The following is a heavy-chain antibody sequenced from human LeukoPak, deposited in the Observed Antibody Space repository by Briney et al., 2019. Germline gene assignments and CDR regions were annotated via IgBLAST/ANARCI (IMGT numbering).Heavy chain of an antibody. J-gene: IGHJ4*02. CDR1: GYSISSGYY. V-gene: IGHV4-38-2*02. CDR2: IYHSGST. Sequence: SETLSLTCTVSGYSISSGYYWGWIRQPPGKGLEWVGSIYHSGSTYYNPSLKSRVTISVDTSKNQFSLKLSSVTAADTAVYYCVRDFWSGYPFDYWGQGTLVTVSS. CDR3: VRDFWSGYPFDY. D-gene: IGHD3-3*01.